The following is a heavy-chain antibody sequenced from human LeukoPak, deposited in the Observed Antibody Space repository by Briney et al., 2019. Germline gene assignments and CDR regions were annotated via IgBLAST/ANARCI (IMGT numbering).Heavy chain of an antibody. J-gene: IGHJ4*02. CDR1: GYTFTGYY. CDR3: ARGIMITFGGVIVSHNFDY. D-gene: IGHD3-16*02. V-gene: IGHV1-2*02. Sequence: ASVKVSCKASGYTFTGYYMHWVRQAPGQGLEWMGWINPNSGGTNYAQKFQGRVTMTRNTSISTAYMELSSLRSEDTAVYYCARGIMITFGGVIVSHNFDYWGQGTLVTVSS. CDR2: INPNSGGT.